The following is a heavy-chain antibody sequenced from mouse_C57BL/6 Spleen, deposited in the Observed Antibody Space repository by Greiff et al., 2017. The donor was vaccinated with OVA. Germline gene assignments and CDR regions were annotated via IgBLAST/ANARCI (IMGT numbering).Heavy chain of an antibody. J-gene: IGHJ2*01. CDR3: ARWPLDY. CDR2: IYPGDGDT. V-gene: IGHV1-82*01. Sequence: VQLQQSGPELVKPGASVKISCKASGYAFSSSWMNWVKQRPGQGLEWIGRIYPGDGDTNYNGKFKGKATLTADKSSSTAYMQLSSLTSEDSAVYFCARWPLDYWGQGTTLTVSS. CDR1: GYAFSSSW.